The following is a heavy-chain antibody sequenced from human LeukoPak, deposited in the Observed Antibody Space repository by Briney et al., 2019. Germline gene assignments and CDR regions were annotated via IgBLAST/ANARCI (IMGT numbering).Heavy chain of an antibody. Sequence: SETLSLTCAVYGGSFSGYYWSWIRQPPGKGLEWIGYIYHGGSTYYNPSLKSRVTISVDRSKNQFSLKLSSVTAADTAVYYCARVSVAYYDILTGHNEALFDYWGQGTLVTVSS. D-gene: IGHD3-9*01. CDR2: IYHGGST. V-gene: IGHV4-34*01. CDR3: ARVSVAYYDILTGHNEALFDY. J-gene: IGHJ4*02. CDR1: GGSFSGYY.